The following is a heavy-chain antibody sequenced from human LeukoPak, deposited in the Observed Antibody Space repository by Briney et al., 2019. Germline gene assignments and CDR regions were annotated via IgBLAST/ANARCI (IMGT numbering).Heavy chain of an antibody. CDR2: MKEGGSHI. D-gene: IGHD1-26*01. CDR3: AREAEGGACDH. CDR1: GFSFSSHW. Sequence: SGGSLRLSCVASGFSFSSHWMRWLRQAPGKGLEWVANMKEGGSHIDYLDSVKGRFSISRDNSNNLVYLQMNNLRVEDTAVYYCAREAEGGACDHWGRGTLVTVSS. V-gene: IGHV3-7*01. J-gene: IGHJ4*02.